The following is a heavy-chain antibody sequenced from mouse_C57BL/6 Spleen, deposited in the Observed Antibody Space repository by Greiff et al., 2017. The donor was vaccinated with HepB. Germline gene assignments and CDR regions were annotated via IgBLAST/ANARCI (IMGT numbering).Heavy chain of an antibody. D-gene: IGHD2-4*01. CDR1: GYTFTSYW. Sequence: QVQLQQPGAELVKPGASVKMSCKASGYTFTSYWITWVKQRPGQGLEWIGDIYPGSGSTNYNEKFKSKATLTVDTSSSTAYMQLSSLTSEDSAVYYCAREGIYYDYDEVYYAMDYWGQGTSVTVSS. J-gene: IGHJ4*01. CDR3: AREGIYYDYDEVYYAMDY. CDR2: IYPGSGST. V-gene: IGHV1-55*01.